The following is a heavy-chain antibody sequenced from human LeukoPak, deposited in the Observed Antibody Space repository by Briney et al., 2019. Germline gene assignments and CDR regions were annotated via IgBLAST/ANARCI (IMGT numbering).Heavy chain of an antibody. J-gene: IGHJ4*02. CDR2: IKNDGSII. Sequence: GGSLRLSCAASGFTFSSYWMHWVRQAPGKGLVWVSRIKNDGSIIDYADSVKGRFTISRDNAKNSLYLQMNSLRAEDTAVYYCARGYCSSTSCAFDYLGQGTLVTVSS. CDR3: ARGYCSSTSCAFDY. V-gene: IGHV3-74*01. D-gene: IGHD2-2*01. CDR1: GFTFSSYW.